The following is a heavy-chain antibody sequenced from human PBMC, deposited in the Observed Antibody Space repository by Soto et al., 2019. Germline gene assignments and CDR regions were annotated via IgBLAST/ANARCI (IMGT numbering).Heavy chain of an antibody. D-gene: IGHD4-17*01. CDR3: AKDSGRRPHGDFPN. CDR1: GFTLDDYA. J-gene: IGHJ4*02. CDR2: ISWNSGSI. Sequence: EVQLVESGGGLVQPGTSLRLSCAASGFTLDDYAMHWVRQAPGKGLEWVSGISWNSGSIGYADSVKGRFTISRHSAKNSLYLQMNSLRAEDTALNYCAKDSGRRPHGDFPNWGQGTLVTVSS. V-gene: IGHV3-9*01.